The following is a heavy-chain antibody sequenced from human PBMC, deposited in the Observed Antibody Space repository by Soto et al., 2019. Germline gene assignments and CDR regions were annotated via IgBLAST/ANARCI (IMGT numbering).Heavy chain of an antibody. Sequence: ASVKVSCKASGYTFTSYAMHWVRQAPGQRLEWMGWVNAGNGNTKYSQKFQGRVTITRDTSASTAYMELSSLKASDSAMYYCVRGVTMFRGVITRFDFWGQGALVTVSS. CDR2: VNAGNGNT. CDR1: GYTFTSYA. J-gene: IGHJ4*02. CDR3: VRGVTMFRGVITRFDF. D-gene: IGHD3-10*01. V-gene: IGHV1-3*01.